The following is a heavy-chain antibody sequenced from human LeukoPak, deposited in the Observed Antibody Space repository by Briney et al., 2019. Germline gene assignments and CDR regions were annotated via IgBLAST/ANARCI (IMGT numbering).Heavy chain of an antibody. D-gene: IGHD1-1*01. CDR1: GFSFSDYY. CDR3: ARSGDTWTQVFDS. J-gene: IGHJ4*02. V-gene: IGHV3-72*01. CDR2: TRNKAKGYTT. Sequence: GGSLRLSCAASGFSFSDYYMDWVRQAPGKGLEWVGRTRNKAKGYTTEYAASVKGRFTISRDDSQNSLYLQMNSLKTEDTAMYYCARSGDTWTQVFDSWGRGTLVTVSS.